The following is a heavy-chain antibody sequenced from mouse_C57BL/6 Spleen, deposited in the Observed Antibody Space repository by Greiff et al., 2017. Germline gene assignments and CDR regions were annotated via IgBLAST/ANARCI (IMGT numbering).Heavy chain of an antibody. V-gene: IGHV1-81*01. CDR2: IYPRSGNT. CDR3: AREDYGSNPHYAMDY. J-gene: IGHJ4*01. Sequence: QVQLQQSGAELARPGASVKLSCKASGYTFTSYGISWVKQRTGQGLEWIGEIYPRSGNTYYNEKFKGKATLTADKSSSTAYMELRSLTSEDSAVYFCAREDYGSNPHYAMDYWGQGTSVTVSS. CDR1: GYTFTSYG. D-gene: IGHD1-1*01.